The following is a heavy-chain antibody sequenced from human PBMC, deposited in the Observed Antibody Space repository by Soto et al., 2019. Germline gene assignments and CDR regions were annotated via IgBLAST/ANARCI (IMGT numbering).Heavy chain of an antibody. V-gene: IGHV1-69*13. CDR2: IIPIFGTE. D-gene: IGHD2-2*03. J-gene: IGHJ3*02. Sequence: SLKVSFKASGGTFSSYSIILVLHSPGQGLEWMGGIIPIFGTENYAQKFKGRVTITEDESTSTAYMEMSSLRSEETAVYYCARGRHGSNGDAFDIWGKGTMVNVSS. CDR3: ARGRHGSNGDAFDI. CDR1: GGTFSSYS.